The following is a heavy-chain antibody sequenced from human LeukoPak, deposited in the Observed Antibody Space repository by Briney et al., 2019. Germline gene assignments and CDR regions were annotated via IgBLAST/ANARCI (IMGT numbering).Heavy chain of an antibody. V-gene: IGHV1-2*02. Sequence: ASVKVSCKTSRYTFSDYYVHWVQQAPGQGLEWMGWINPHSGGTIYAQTFQDRVTMTRDTSISTVYMDVNRLTSDDTAVYYCARTGYSDEYDYWGPGTLVTVSS. D-gene: IGHD5-18*01. CDR3: ARTGYSDEYDY. J-gene: IGHJ4*02. CDR2: INPHSGGT. CDR1: RYTFSDYY.